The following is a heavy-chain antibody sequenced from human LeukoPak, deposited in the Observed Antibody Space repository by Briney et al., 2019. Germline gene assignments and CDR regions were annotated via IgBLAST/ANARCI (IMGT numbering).Heavy chain of an antibody. V-gene: IGHV3-21*01. J-gene: IGHJ4*02. CDR2: ISSSSSYI. CDR1: GFTFSSYS. CDR3: ARVVVGARVLSSYYFDY. Sequence: GGSVSLFCAASGFTFSSYSMKWVRQAPGKGLEWVSSISSSSSYIYYADSVKGRFTISRDNAKNSLYLQMNSLRAEDAAVYYCARVVVGARVLSSYYFDYWGQGTLVTVSS. D-gene: IGHD1-26*01.